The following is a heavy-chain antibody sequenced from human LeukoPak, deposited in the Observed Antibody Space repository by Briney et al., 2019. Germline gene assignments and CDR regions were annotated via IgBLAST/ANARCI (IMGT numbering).Heavy chain of an antibody. Sequence: EASVKVSCKASGYTFTSYAISWVRQAPGQGLEWMGRIIPILGIANYAQKFQGRVTITADKSTSTAYMELSSLRSEDTAVYYCARDLWTASSAESGAANYWGQGTLVTVSS. V-gene: IGHV1-69*04. CDR3: ARDLWTASSAESGAANY. J-gene: IGHJ4*02. D-gene: IGHD6-13*01. CDR1: GYTFTSYA. CDR2: IIPILGIA.